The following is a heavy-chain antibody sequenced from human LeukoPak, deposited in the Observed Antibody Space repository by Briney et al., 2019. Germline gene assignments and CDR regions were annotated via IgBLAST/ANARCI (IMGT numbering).Heavy chain of an antibody. J-gene: IGHJ4*02. CDR3: ARGGSWYYDSSGYYGY. V-gene: IGHV4-34*01. CDR2: INHSGST. D-gene: IGHD3-22*01. CDR1: GGSFSGYY. Sequence: SETPSLTCAVYGGSFSGYYWSWIRQPPGKGLEWIGEINHSGSTNYNPSLKSRVTISVDTSKNQFSLKLSSVTAADTAVYYCARGGSWYYDSSGYYGYWGQGTLVTVSS.